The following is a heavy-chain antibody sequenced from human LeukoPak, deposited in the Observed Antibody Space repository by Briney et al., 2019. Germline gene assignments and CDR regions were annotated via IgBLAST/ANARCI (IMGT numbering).Heavy chain of an antibody. Sequence: GGSLRLSCAASGFTFDDYGMSWVRQAPGKGLEWVFGINWNGGSTGYADSVKGRFTISRDNAKNSLYLQMNSLRAEDTAVYYCAKELQLWLPDYWGQGTLVTVSS. V-gene: IGHV3-20*04. CDR3: AKELQLWLPDY. J-gene: IGHJ4*02. CDR2: INWNGGST. D-gene: IGHD5-18*01. CDR1: GFTFDDYG.